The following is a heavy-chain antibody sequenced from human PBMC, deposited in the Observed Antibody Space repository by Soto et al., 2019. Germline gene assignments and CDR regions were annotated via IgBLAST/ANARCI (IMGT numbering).Heavy chain of an antibody. J-gene: IGHJ5*02. D-gene: IGHD6-13*01. V-gene: IGHV1-69*13. CDR2: IIPIFGTA. CDR1: GGTFSSYA. Sequence: SVKVSCKASGGTFSSYAISWVRQAPGQGLEWMGGIIPIFGTANYAQKFQGRVTITADESTSTAYMELSSLRSEDTAVYYCARMTGSSWPGSINTNWFDPWGQGTLVTVSS. CDR3: ARMTGSSWPGSINTNWFDP.